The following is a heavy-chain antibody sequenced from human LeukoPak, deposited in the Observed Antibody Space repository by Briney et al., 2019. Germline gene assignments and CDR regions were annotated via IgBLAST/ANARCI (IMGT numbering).Heavy chain of an antibody. CDR1: GCSISSYY. CDR2: RYYSGST. Sequence: PSETLSLTCSVSGCSISSYYWTWIPQPPAKGLEWIGYRYYSGSTTYNPSLKSRVTISVDTSKSQFSLKLISVTAADTAIYYCARVRGDFETDWGQGTLVTVSS. CDR3: ARVRGDFETD. V-gene: IGHV4-59*01. D-gene: IGHD3-16*01. J-gene: IGHJ1*01.